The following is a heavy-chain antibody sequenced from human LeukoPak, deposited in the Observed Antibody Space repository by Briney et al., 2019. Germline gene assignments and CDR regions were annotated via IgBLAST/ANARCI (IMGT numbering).Heavy chain of an antibody. CDR3: AREIIGGASFLDY. J-gene: IGHJ4*02. Sequence: GGSLRLSCAASGFTFSSYAMHWVRQALGKGLEWVAVISYDGSNKYYADSVKGRFTISRDNSKNTLYLQMNSLRAEDTAVYYCAREIIGGASFLDYWGQGTLVTVSS. CDR1: GFTFSSYA. V-gene: IGHV3-30-3*01. D-gene: IGHD1-26*01. CDR2: ISYDGSNK.